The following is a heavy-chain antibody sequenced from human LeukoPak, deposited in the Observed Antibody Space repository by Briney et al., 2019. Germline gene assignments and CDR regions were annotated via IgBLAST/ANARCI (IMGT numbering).Heavy chain of an antibody. J-gene: IGHJ6*02. Sequence: AGRSLRLSCAASGFTFSSYAMHWVRQAPGKGLEWVAVISYDGSNKHYADSVKGRFTISRDNSKNTLYLQMNSLRAEDTAVYYCARVAVAGQNYNYYYGMDVWGQGTTVTVSS. V-gene: IGHV3-30*04. CDR3: ARVAVAGQNYNYYYGMDV. CDR2: ISYDGSNK. CDR1: GFTFSSYA. D-gene: IGHD6-19*01.